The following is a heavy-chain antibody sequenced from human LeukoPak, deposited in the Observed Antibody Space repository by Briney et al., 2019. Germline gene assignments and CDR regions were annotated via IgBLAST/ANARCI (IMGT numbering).Heavy chain of an antibody. CDR2: ISYDGSNK. J-gene: IGHJ4*02. Sequence: PGGSLRLSCAASGFTFSSYAMHWVRQAPGKGLEWVAVISYDGSNKYYADSVKGRFTISRDNSKNTLYLQMNSLRAEDTAVYYCARGGYSDYWDQGTLVTVSS. CDR1: GFTFSSYA. CDR3: ARGGYSDY. V-gene: IGHV3-30-3*01.